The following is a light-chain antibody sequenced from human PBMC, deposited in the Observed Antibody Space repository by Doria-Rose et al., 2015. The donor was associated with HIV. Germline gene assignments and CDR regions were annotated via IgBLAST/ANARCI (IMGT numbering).Light chain of an antibody. Sequence: CPCSLSASIGDRVIITCRARQTFSTYLNWFQQEPGKAPKLLIYAASRLQSGVPSRFSGSGSGTDFTLTISGLQPGDFATYYCQQTYSSPPWTFGQGTKVKMK. CDR2: AAS. CDR3: QQTYSSPPWT. CDR1: QTFSTY. J-gene: IGKJ1*01. V-gene: IGKV1-39*01.